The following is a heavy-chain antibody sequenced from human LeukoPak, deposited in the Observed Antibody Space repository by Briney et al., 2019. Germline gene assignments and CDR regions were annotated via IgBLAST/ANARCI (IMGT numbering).Heavy chain of an antibody. CDR3: ASRLPRGSYFDY. D-gene: IGHD5-12*01. CDR2: MKQDGSEK. CDR1: GFIFSSYW. Sequence: GGSLRLSCAASGFIFSSYWMSWVRQAPGKGLEWVANMKQDGSEKYYVDSVKGRFTISRDNAKNSLYLQMNSLRAEDTAVYYCASRLPRGSYFDYWGQGTLVTVSS. J-gene: IGHJ4*02. V-gene: IGHV3-7*03.